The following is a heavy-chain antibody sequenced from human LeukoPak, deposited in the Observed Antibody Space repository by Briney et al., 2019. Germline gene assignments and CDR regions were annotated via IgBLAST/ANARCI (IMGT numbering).Heavy chain of an antibody. Sequence: GGSLRLSCAASGFTFSGYSMNWVRQAPGKGLEWVSSISSSSSYIYYADSVKGRFTISRDNAKNSLYLQMNSLRAEDTAVYYCARDLQLKTYYYYGMDVWGQGTTVTVSS. J-gene: IGHJ6*02. D-gene: IGHD2-2*01. CDR3: ARDLQLKTYYYYGMDV. CDR1: GFTFSGYS. CDR2: ISSSSSYI. V-gene: IGHV3-21*01.